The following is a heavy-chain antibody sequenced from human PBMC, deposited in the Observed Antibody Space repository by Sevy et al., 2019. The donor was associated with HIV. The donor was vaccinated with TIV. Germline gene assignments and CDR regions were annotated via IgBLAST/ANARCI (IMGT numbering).Heavy chain of an antibody. CDR2: ISSSSSTI. J-gene: IGHJ4*02. CDR1: GFTFSSYS. Sequence: GGSLRLSCAASGFTFSSYSMNWVRLAPGKGLEWVSYISSSSSTIYYADSVKGRFTISRDNAKNSLYLQMNSLRDEDTAVYYCARDRGYSGYDYERFDYWGQGTLVTVSS. D-gene: IGHD5-12*01. V-gene: IGHV3-48*02. CDR3: ARDRGYSGYDYERFDY.